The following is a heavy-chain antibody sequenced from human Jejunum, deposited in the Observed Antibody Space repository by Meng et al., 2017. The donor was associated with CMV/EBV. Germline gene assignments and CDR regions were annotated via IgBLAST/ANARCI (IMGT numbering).Heavy chain of an antibody. J-gene: IGHJ4*02. D-gene: IGHD1-26*01. CDR1: GDPISSGSHS. Sequence: QMQLQESGPGLVKPAETLSLTCTASGDPISSGSHSWAWFRQPPGKRLGWIGSMYFSGIADYNPSLKSRVTISLHATQKQFSLRLTSVTAADSAVYFCARDLTNKWFYYWGQGTLVTVSS. CDR2: MYFSGIA. V-gene: IGHV4-39*07. CDR3: ARDLTNKWFYY.